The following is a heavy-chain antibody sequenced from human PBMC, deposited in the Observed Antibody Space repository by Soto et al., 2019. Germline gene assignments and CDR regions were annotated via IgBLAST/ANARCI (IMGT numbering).Heavy chain of an antibody. J-gene: IGHJ4*02. CDR3: AKDLGGSGWYADY. CDR1: GFTFSSYG. CDR2: ISYDGSNK. V-gene: IGHV3-30*18. D-gene: IGHD6-19*01. Sequence: PGGSLRLSCAASGFTFSSYGMHWVRQAPGKGLEWVAVISYDGSNKYYADSVKGRFTISRDNSKNTLYLQMNSLRAEDTAVYYCAKDLGGSGWYADYWGQGTLVTVSS.